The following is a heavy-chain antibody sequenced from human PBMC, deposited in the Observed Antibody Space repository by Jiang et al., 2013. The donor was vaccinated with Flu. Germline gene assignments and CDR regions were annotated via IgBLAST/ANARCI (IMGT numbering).Heavy chain of an antibody. CDR2: ISISGSTI. Sequence: VQLLESGGGLVSPGGSLKLSCAASGFVFSDYYMSWIRQAPGKGLEWISYISISGSTIYYADSVKGRFTISRDNAKNLLYLQLDSLTAEDTAVYYCFGTYHYGSWRAYWGQGTLVTVSS. J-gene: IGHJ4*02. CDR1: GFVFSDYY. CDR3: FGTYHYGSWRAY. D-gene: IGHD3-10*01. V-gene: IGHV3-11*01.